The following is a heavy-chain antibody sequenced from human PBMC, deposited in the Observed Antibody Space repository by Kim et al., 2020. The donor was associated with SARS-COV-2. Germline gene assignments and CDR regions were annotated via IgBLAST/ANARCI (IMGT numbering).Heavy chain of an antibody. J-gene: IGHJ4*02. D-gene: IGHD6-19*01. Sequence: VKGRFTISRENAKNSLYLQMNSLRAGDTAVYYCARGYRRDSSGWYDYFDYWGQGTLVTVSS. CDR3: ARGYRRDSSGWYDYFDY. V-gene: IGHV3-13*01.